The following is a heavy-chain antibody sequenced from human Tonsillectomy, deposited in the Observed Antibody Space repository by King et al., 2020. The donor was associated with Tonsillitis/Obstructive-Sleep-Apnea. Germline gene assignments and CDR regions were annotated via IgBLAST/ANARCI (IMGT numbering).Heavy chain of an antibody. V-gene: IGHV3-7*03. J-gene: IGHJ6*02. CDR1: GFTFSSYW. CDR2: IKQDGSEK. CDR3: ARDKGSSWDFYYGMDV. D-gene: IGHD6-13*01. Sequence: VQLVESGGGLVQPGGSLRLSCAASGFTFSSYWMSWVRQAPGKGLEWVANIKQDGSEKYYVDSVKGRFTISRDNAKNSLYLQMNGLRAEDTAVYYCARDKGSSWDFYYGMDVWGQGTTVTVSS.